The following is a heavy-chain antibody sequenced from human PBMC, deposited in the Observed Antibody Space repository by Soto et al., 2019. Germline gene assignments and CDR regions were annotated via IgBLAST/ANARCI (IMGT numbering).Heavy chain of an antibody. CDR1: GYSFTSYW. V-gene: IGHV5-51*01. D-gene: IGHD6-19*01. J-gene: IGHJ3*02. Sequence: GESLKISCKGSGYSFTSYWIGWVLQMPGKGLEWMGIIYPGDSDTRYSPSFQGQVTISADKSISTAYLQWSSLKASDTAMYYCARHESRGYSSGWDAFDIWGQRTMVTVAS. CDR3: ARHESRGYSSGWDAFDI. CDR2: IYPGDSDT.